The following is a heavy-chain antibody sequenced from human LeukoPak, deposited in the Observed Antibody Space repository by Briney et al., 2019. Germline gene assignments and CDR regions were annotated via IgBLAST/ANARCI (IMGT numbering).Heavy chain of an antibody. Sequence: ASVKVSCKASGGTFSSYAISWVRQAPGQGLEWMGGIIPIFGTANYAQKFQGRVTITTDESTSTAYMELSSLRSEDTAVYYCARVSDYYDSSGPTSFDYWGQGTLVTVSS. CDR3: ARVSDYYDSSGPTSFDY. D-gene: IGHD3-22*01. J-gene: IGHJ4*02. CDR1: GGTFSSYA. V-gene: IGHV1-69*05. CDR2: IIPIFGTA.